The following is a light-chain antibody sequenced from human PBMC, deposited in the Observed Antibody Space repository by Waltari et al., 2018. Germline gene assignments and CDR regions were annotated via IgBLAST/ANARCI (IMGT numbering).Light chain of an antibody. CDR3: QQYYSTPLT. CDR2: WAS. V-gene: IGKV4-1*01. CDR1: QSVLYSSNNNNY. J-gene: IGKJ4*01. Sequence: DIVMTQSPDSLAVSLGERATINCKSSQSVLYSSNNNNYLAWYQQKPEQPPKLLIYWASTRESGVPDRFSGSGSATDVTLTISSLQAADVAVYYCQQYYSTPLTFGGGTKVEIK.